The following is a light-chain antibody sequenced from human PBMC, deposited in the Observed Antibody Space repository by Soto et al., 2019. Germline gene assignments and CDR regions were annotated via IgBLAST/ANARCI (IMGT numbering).Light chain of an antibody. Sequence: QSALTQPASVSGSPGQSITISCTGTSSDIGGYNYVSWYQQYPGKAPKLIIYDVSNRPSGVSNRFSGSKSGNTASLTISGLQAEDEADYYCGSYKRGSTVVFGGGTKLTVL. CDR1: SSDIGGYNY. J-gene: IGLJ2*01. V-gene: IGLV2-14*01. CDR2: DVS. CDR3: GSYKRGSTVV.